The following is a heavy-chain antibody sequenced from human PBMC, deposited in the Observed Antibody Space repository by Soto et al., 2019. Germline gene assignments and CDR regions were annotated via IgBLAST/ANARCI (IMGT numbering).Heavy chain of an antibody. CDR1: GSTFGDYA. V-gene: IGHV3-49*03. CDR3: TSVIEIAVAGTFPDYYYHRMDV. J-gene: IGHJ6*02. Sequence: GGSLRLSCTASGSTFGDYAMSWFRQAPGPGLEWGGLIRSKAYGGTTEYAASVKGRSAISRDDSKSIAYLQMNSLKTEDTAVYYCTSVIEIAVAGTFPDYYYHRMDVWGQGTTLTVSS. D-gene: IGHD6-19*01. CDR2: IRSKAYGGTT.